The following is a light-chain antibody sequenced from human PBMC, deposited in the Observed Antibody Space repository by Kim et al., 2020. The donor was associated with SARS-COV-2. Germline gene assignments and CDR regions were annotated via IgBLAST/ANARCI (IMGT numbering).Light chain of an antibody. J-gene: IGLJ1*01. CDR2: EVS. V-gene: IGLV2-8*01. CDR3: SSSPGSNFYD. CDR1: SSGMD. Sequence: GSPGQSVTICCTGTSSGMDVYWYQQYPGKAPKLIIYEVSRRPSGVPDRFSGSKSGNTASLTVSGLQAEDEADYYCSSSPGSNFYDFGGGTKVTVL.